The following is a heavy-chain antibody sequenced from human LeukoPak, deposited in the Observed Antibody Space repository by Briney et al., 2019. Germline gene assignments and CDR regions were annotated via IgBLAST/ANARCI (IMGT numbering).Heavy chain of an antibody. D-gene: IGHD2-2*03. J-gene: IGHJ4*02. CDR1: GLTFSSYA. V-gene: IGHV3-23*01. CDR3: AKQRNGYCSSTSCYANYFDY. CDR2: ISGSGGST. Sequence: GGSLRLSCAASGLTFSSYAMSWVRQAPGKGLEWVSAISGSGGSTYYADSVKGRFTISRDNSKNTLYLQMNSLRAEDTAVYYCAKQRNGYCSSTSCYANYFDYWGQGTLVTVSS.